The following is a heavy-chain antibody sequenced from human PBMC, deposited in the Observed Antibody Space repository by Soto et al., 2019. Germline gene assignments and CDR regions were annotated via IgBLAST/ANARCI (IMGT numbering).Heavy chain of an antibody. J-gene: IGHJ5*02. D-gene: IGHD6-13*01. Sequence: GGSLRLSCAASGFIFSSYAMSWVRQAPGKGLEWVSAISGSGGSTYYADSVKGRFTISRDNSKNTLYLQMNSLRAEDTAVYYCANTISAAETYNCFDPCCQAILVTGSS. CDR1: GFIFSSYA. V-gene: IGHV3-23*01. CDR3: ANTISAAETYNCFDP. CDR2: ISGSGGST.